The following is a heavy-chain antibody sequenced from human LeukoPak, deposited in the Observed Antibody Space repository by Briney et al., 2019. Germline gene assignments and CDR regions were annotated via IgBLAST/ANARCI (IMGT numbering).Heavy chain of an antibody. J-gene: IGHJ5*02. CDR3: AKDGAAGGQGNWFDP. V-gene: IGHV3-9*01. CDR1: GFTFGDYA. Sequence: CRSLRLSCAASGFTFGDYALHWVRQAPGKGLEWVSGISWNSGSIGYADSVKCRFTISRDNAKTSLYLQMNSLRAEDTALYYCAKDGAAGGQGNWFDPWGQGTLVTVSS. CDR2: ISWNSGSI. D-gene: IGHD6-13*01.